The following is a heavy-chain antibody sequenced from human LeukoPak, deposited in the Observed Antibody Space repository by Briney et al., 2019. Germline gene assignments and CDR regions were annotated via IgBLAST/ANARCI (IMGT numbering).Heavy chain of an antibody. J-gene: IGHJ5*02. CDR2: VSFDGSDE. V-gene: IGHV3-30*18. D-gene: IGHD1-14*01. CDR1: GFNFTNYG. Sequence: PGRSLRLSCAASGFNFTNYGMHWVRQAPGKGLEWVAVVSFDGSDEYYVDSVRGRFTVSRDNSTNTLYLQMNSLRAEDTAVYYCAKGPRAITGGPLDPWGQGTLVTVSS. CDR3: AKGPRAITGGPLDP.